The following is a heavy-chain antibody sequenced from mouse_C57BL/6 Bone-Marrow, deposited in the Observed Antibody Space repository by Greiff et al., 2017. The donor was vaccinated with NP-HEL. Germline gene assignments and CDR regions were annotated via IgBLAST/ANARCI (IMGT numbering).Heavy chain of an antibody. Sequence: VKLVESGPELVKPGASVKISCKASGYTFTDYYINWVKQRPGQGLEWIGWIFPGSGSTYYNEKFKGKATLTVDTSSSTAYMLLSSLTSEDSAVYFCAREGTYGNYEWYFDVWGTGTTVTVSS. CDR2: IFPGSGST. D-gene: IGHD2-1*01. CDR1: GYTFTDYY. V-gene: IGHV1-75*01. CDR3: AREGTYGNYEWYFDV. J-gene: IGHJ1*03.